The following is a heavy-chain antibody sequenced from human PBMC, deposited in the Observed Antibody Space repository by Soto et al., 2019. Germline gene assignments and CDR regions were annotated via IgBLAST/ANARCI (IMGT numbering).Heavy chain of an antibody. D-gene: IGHD1-26*01. CDR1: GITCSDYW. CDR2: IKQDGTAQ. J-gene: IGHJ6*02. Sequence: EVQLVESGGGLVQPGGSLRLSCAASGITCSDYWMIWVRQAPGRRLECVANIKQDGTAQYYVDSVRGRFTMSRDNAENSVNLQMNSLRDEDTAVYYCAKAGMPGPVGHQYGMDVWGRGTTVIVSS. V-gene: IGHV3-7*05. CDR3: AKAGMPGPVGHQYGMDV.